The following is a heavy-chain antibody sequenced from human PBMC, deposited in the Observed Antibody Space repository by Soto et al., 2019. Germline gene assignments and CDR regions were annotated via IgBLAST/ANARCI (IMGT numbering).Heavy chain of an antibody. J-gene: IGHJ4*02. Sequence: SVKVSCKASGYTFPNYGINWVRQAPGQGLEWMGWISAFNGKTIYAQRFQGKFTMTTDTSATIAYMALRSLESDDTAVYYCARGQGENGYDLQIDHWGQGTLVTVSS. CDR2: ISAFNGKT. CDR1: GYTFPNYG. D-gene: IGHD5-12*01. V-gene: IGHV1-18*01. CDR3: ARGQGENGYDLQIDH.